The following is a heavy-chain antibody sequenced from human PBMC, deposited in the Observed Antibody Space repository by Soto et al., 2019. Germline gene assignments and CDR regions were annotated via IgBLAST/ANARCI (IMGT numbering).Heavy chain of an antibody. Sequence: ASVKVSCKASGYTSTSYDINWVRQATGQGLEWMGWMNPNSGNTGYAQKFQGRVTMTRNTSISTAYMELSSLRSEDTAVYYCARVTVGATGFDYWGQGALVTVSS. CDR1: GYTSTSYD. CDR3: ARVTVGATGFDY. J-gene: IGHJ4*02. V-gene: IGHV1-8*01. CDR2: MNPNSGNT. D-gene: IGHD1-26*01.